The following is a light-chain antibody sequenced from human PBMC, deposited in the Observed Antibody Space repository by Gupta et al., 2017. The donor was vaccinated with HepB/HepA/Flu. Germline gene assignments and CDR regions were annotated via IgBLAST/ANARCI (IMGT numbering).Light chain of an antibody. CDR1: QRISSY. CDR3: LQSYRTPLT. Sequence: DIHMTQSPSSLSASVGDRVPITCRASQRISSYLNWYQQGEGEAPNHLIYAKSTLQSRVTSRFSGSGYGIGLGTEFTLTITRLQPEDFATYYCLQSYRTPLTFGGGTKVEMK. J-gene: IGKJ4*01. CDR2: AKS. V-gene: IGKV1-39*01.